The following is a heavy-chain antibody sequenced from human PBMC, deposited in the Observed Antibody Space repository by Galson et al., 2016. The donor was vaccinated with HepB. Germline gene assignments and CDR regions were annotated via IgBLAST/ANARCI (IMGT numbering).Heavy chain of an antibody. CDR2: TKQDGREN. Sequence: SLRLSCAASGFSLSANWMSWVRRAPGKGLEWVANTKQDGRENYYVDSVKGRFTISRDNSKNTLYLQMNSLRAEDTAVYYCARDHYDSGAYYYDSWGQGTLVTVSS. J-gene: IGHJ4*02. V-gene: IGHV3-7*01. CDR1: GFSLSANW. CDR3: ARDHYDSGAYYYDS. D-gene: IGHD3-22*01.